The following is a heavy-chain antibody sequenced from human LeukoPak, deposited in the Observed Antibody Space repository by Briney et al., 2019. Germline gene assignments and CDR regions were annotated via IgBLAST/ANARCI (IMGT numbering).Heavy chain of an antibody. V-gene: IGHV3-23*01. CDR3: ARVYSSGWYYFDY. Sequence: GGSLRLSCAASGFTFSSYAMSWVRQAPGKGLEWVSAISGSGGSTYYADSVKGRFTISRDNSKNTLYLQMNSLRAEDTAVYYCARVYSSGWYYFDYWGQGTLVTVSS. CDR1: GFTFSSYA. J-gene: IGHJ4*02. CDR2: ISGSGGST. D-gene: IGHD6-19*01.